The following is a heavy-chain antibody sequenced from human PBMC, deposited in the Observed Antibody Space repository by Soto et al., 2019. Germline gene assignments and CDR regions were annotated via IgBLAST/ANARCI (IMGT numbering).Heavy chain of an antibody. V-gene: IGHV3-48*02. CDR3: ARVRNGYSYGYYYYYYYGMDV. Sequence: GGSLRLSCAASGFTFSSYSINWVRQAPGKGLEWVSYISSSSSTIYYADSVKGRFTISRDNAKNSLYLQMNSLRDEDTAVYYCARVRNGYSYGYYYYYYYGMDVWGQGTTVTVSS. J-gene: IGHJ6*02. D-gene: IGHD5-18*01. CDR2: ISSSSSTI. CDR1: GFTFSSYS.